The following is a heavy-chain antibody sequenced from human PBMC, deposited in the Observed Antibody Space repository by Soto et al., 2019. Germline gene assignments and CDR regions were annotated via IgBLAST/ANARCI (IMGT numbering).Heavy chain of an antibody. V-gene: IGHV1-69*13. CDR3: ARNPITIFGRLRNWFDP. CDR2: IIPIFGTA. J-gene: IGHJ5*02. Sequence: GASVKVSCKASGGTFSSYAISWVRQAPGQGLEWMGGIIPIFGTANYAQKFQGRVTITADESTSTAYMELSSLRSEDTAVYYCARNPITIFGRLRNWFDPWGQGTLVTVSS. D-gene: IGHD3-3*01. CDR1: GGTFSSYA.